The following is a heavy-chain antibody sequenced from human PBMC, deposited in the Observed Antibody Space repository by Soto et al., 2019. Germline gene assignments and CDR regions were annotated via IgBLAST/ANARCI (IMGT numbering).Heavy chain of an antibody. CDR1: GGSFSGYY. J-gene: IGHJ6*02. CDR2: INHSGST. V-gene: IGHV4-34*01. D-gene: IGHD6-6*01. Sequence: PSETLSLTCAVYGGSFSGYYWSWIRQPPGKGLEWIGEINHSGSTNYNPSLKSRVTISVDTSKNQFSLKLSSVTAADTAVYYCASIRAARPLSWGGYYGMDVWGQGTTVTVSS. CDR3: ASIRAARPLSWGGYYGMDV.